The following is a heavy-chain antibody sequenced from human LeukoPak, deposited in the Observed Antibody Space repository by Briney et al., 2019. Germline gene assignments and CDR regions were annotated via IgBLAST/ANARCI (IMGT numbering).Heavy chain of an antibody. CDR2: ISGSSSYT. CDR1: GFTFSDYY. J-gene: IGHJ4*01. D-gene: IGHD6-6*01. Sequence: GGSLRLSRAASGFTFSDYYMSWIRQAPGKGLEWVSYISGSSSYTNYADSVKGRFTISRDNAKDSLYLQMNSLRAEDTAVYYCAKDQRSSSSRGVFDYWGHGTLVTVSS. V-gene: IGHV3-11*05. CDR3: AKDQRSSSSRGVFDY.